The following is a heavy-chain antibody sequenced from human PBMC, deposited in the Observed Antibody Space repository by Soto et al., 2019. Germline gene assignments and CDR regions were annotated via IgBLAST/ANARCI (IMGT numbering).Heavy chain of an antibody. Sequence: EVQLVESGGGLVKPGGSLRLSCAASGFTFSSYNMNWVRQAPGKGLEWVSSISSSSTYIYYATSLKGRFTISRDNAKNSLYLQMNSLRAEDTAVYYCVRGWLRDPGMHLGQGALVTVSS. J-gene: IGHJ4*02. D-gene: IGHD5-12*01. V-gene: IGHV3-21*01. CDR2: ISSSSTYI. CDR3: VRGWLRDPGMH. CDR1: GFTFSSYN.